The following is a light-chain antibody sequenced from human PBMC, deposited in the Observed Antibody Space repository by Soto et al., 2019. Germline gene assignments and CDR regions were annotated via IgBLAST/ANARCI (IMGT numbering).Light chain of an antibody. CDR3: QQSYSTPLT. J-gene: IGKJ4*01. CDR1: QSISSY. CDR2: AAS. V-gene: IGKV1-39*01. Sequence: IQMTQSPSSLSSSVGDRVTITCLASQSISSYLNWYQQKPGKAPKLLIYAASSLQSGVPSRFSGSGSGTDFTLTISSLQPEDFATYYCQQSYSTPLTVGGGTKVDIK.